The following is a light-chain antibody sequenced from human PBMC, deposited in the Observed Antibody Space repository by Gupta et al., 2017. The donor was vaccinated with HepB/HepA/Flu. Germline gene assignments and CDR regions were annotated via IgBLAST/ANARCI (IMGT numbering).Light chain of an antibody. CDR3: QSADSSGTNWV. Sequence: STALTQPPSVSVSPGQTARSTCSGDALPKHYVYWYQQKPVQAPVVVIYKDSERPSGIPERFSGSRSGTRVMLTSSGVQAEDEADYYCQSADSSGTNWVFGGGTKLTVL. CDR2: KDS. J-gene: IGLJ3*02. V-gene: IGLV3-25*03. CDR1: ALPKHY.